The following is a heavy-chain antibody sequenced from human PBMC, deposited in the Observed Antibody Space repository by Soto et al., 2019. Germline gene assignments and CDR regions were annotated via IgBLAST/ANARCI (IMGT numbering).Heavy chain of an antibody. CDR1: GGSISSGDYY. CDR2: IYYSGST. CDR3: ARGTTSSQYNWFDP. V-gene: IGHV4-30-4*01. D-gene: IGHD1-1*01. J-gene: IGHJ5*02. Sequence: SETLSLTCTVSGGSISSGDYYWSWIRQPPGKGLEWIGYIYYSGSTYYNPSLKSRVTISVDTSKNQFSLKLSSVTAADTAVYYCARGTTSSQYNWFDPWGQGTLVTVSS.